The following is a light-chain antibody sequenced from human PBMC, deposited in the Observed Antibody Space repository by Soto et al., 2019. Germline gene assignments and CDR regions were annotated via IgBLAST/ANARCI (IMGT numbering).Light chain of an antibody. CDR1: QSISTY. V-gene: IGKV1-39*01. CDR2: DAS. J-gene: IGKJ1*01. CDR3: QQSYSAPWT. Sequence: DIQMTEAPSSLAASVGAIVTITCRASQSISTYLNWYQQKPGKPPKVLIFDASRLQIGVASRFSGSGSGTDFTLTISSLQPEDSATYYCQQSYSAPWTFGQGTKVQVK.